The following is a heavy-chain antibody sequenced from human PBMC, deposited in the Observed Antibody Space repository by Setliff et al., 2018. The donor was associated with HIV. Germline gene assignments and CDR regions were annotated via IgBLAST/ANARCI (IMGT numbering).Heavy chain of an antibody. CDR1: SGSISSTSFD. V-gene: IGHV4-39*01. CDR3: ARQNRGCSSTSCLNYYMDV. CDR2: IFYSGTT. J-gene: IGHJ6*03. Sequence: PSETLSLTCTVSSGSISSTSFDWGWIRQPPGKGLEWIGMIFYSGTTYYNPSLKSRLTISVDTSKNQFSLKLSSVTAADTAVYYRARQNRGCSSTSCLNYYMDVWGKGTTVTVSS. D-gene: IGHD2-2*01.